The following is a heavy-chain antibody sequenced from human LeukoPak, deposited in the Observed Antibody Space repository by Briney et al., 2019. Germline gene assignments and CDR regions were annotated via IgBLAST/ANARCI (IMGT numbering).Heavy chain of an antibody. Sequence: PGGSLRLSCAASGFTFSSYAMTWVRQAPGKGLEWVSGISGSGDATWYADSVKGRFTISRDNSKNTVSLQMNSLRPEDTAVYYCAKCSGSSRYAAGAFEYWGQGTLVTVSS. CDR2: ISGSGDAT. CDR3: AKCSGSSRYAAGAFEY. V-gene: IGHV3-23*01. J-gene: IGHJ4*02. D-gene: IGHD2-15*01. CDR1: GFTFSSYA.